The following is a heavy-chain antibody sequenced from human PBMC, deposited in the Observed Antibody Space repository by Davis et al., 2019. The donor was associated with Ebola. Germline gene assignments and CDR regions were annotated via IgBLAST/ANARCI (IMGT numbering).Heavy chain of an antibody. V-gene: IGHV4-34*01. J-gene: IGHJ5*02. CDR1: GGSFSGYY. CDR2: INHSGST. Sequence: SETLSLTCAVYGGSFSGYYWSWIRQPPGKGLEWIGEINHSGSTNYNPSLKSRVTISVDTSKNQFSLKLSSVTAADTAVYYCARRVWGSSRARDNWFDPWGQGTLVTVSS. D-gene: IGHD6-13*01. CDR3: ARRVWGSSRARDNWFDP.